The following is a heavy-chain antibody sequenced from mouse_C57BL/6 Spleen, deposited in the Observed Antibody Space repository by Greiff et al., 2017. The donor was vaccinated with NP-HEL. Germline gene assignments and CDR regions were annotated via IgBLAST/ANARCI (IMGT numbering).Heavy chain of an antibody. D-gene: IGHD2-4*01. CDR1: GYTFTDYE. CDR3: TPRDYDYDGY. Sequence: QVQLQQSGAELVRPGASVTLSCKASGYTFTDYEMHWVKQTPVHGLEWIGAIDPETGGTAYNQKFKGKAILTADKSSSTASMELRSLTSEDSAVYYCTPRDYDYDGYWGQGTLVTVSA. J-gene: IGHJ3*01. V-gene: IGHV1-15*01. CDR2: IDPETGGT.